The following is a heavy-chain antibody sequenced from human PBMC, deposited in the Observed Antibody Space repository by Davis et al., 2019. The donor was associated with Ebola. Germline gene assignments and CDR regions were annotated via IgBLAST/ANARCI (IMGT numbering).Heavy chain of an antibody. J-gene: IGHJ4*02. D-gene: IGHD2-15*01. V-gene: IGHV4-38-2*02. Sequence: SETLSLTCSVSNYSISSGYYWGWIRQPPGRGLEWIGHIYHGGSTYYKPSLRSRVTVSIDMSKNQFSLKMTSVTVADTAVYFCARLRMGCSGGSCPRIHFWGQGTLVIVSS. CDR1: NYSISSGYY. CDR2: IYHGGST. CDR3: ARLRMGCSGGSCPRIHF.